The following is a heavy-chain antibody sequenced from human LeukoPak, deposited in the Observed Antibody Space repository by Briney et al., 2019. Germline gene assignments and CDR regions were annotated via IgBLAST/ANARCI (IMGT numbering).Heavy chain of an antibody. CDR3: AKVQQLVSTWDAFDI. CDR2: ISGSGDYT. D-gene: IGHD6-6*01. CDR1: GFTFSNYA. V-gene: IGHV3-23*01. J-gene: IGHJ3*02. Sequence: PGGSLRLSCAASGFTFSNYAMSWVRQAPGKGLEWVSGISGSGDYTYYADSLKGRFTISRDNSKNTLYLQMNSLRAEDTAVYYCAKVQQLVSTWDAFDIWGQGTMVTVSS.